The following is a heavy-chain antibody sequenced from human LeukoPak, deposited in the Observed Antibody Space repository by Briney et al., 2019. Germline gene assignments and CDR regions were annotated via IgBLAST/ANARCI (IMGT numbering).Heavy chain of an antibody. D-gene: IGHD3-22*01. CDR2: IYYSGST. Sequence: SETLSLTCTVSGGSISGGGYSWSWIRQHPGKGLEWIGYIYYSGSTYYNPSLKSRVTISVDTSKNQFSLKLSSVTAADTAVYYCARGSQSDSSGYYGRNHAFDIWGQGTMVTVSS. CDR1: GGSISGGGYS. J-gene: IGHJ3*02. CDR3: ARGSQSDSSGYYGRNHAFDI. V-gene: IGHV4-31*03.